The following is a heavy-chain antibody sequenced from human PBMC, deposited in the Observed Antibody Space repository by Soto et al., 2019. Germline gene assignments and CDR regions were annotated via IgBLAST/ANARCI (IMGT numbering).Heavy chain of an antibody. CDR1: GYTFTNYD. V-gene: IGHV1-18*01. J-gene: IGHJ6*02. Sequence: QVHLVQSGAEVKKPGASVKVSCKASGYTFTNYDINWVRQAPGQGLEWMGWISTYTGNTNYAQKLQGRVTMTTDTXTXTXXMALRSLRSDDTAVYYCARGYYYGSGRPTPGGMDVWGQGTTVTVSS. CDR3: ARGYYYGSGRPTPGGMDV. D-gene: IGHD3-10*01. CDR2: ISTYTGNT.